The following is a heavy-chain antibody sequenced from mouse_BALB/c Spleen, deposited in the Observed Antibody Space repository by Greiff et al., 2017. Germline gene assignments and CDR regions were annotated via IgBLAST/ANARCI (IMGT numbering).Heavy chain of an antibody. D-gene: IGHD2-2*01. CDR2: ISYSGST. V-gene: IGHV3-8*02. CDR1: GDSITSGY. CDR3: ARERSSYGYDGGFAY. J-gene: IGHJ3*01. Sequence: EVQLQQSGPSLVKPSQTLSLTCSVTGDSITSGYWNWIRKFPGNKLEYMGYISYSGSTYYNPSLKSRISITRDTSKNQYYLQLNSVTTEDTATYYCARERSSYGYDGGFAYWGQGTLVTVSA.